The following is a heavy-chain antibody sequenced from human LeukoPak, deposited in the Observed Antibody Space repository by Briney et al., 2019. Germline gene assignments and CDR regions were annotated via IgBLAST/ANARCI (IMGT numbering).Heavy chain of an antibody. CDR2: INHSGST. D-gene: IGHD3-10*01. J-gene: IGHJ5*02. CDR1: GGSFSGYY. Sequence: SETLSLTCAVYGGSFSGYYWSWIRQPPGKGLEWIGEINHSGSTNYNPSLKSRVTISVDTSKNQFSLKLSSVTAADTAVYYCARGGAYYYSSGSTSFDPWGQGTLVTVSS. CDR3: ARGGAYYYSSGSTSFDP. V-gene: IGHV4-34*01.